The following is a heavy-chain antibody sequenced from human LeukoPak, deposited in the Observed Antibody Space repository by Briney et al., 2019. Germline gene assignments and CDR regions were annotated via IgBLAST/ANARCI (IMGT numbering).Heavy chain of an antibody. D-gene: IGHD3-10*01. CDR2: ISYDGSNK. Sequence: GRSLRLSCAASGFTFSIYAMHWVRHTPGKGLEWVAVISYDGSNKYYADSARGRFTISRDNAKNSLYLQMNSLRAEDTAVYYCACITLVRGVIIWGQGTLVTVSS. J-gene: IGHJ4*02. V-gene: IGHV3-30-3*01. CDR1: GFTFSIYA. CDR3: ACITLVRGVII.